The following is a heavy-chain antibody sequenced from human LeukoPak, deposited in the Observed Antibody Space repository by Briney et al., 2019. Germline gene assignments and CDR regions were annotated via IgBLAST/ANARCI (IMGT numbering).Heavy chain of an antibody. V-gene: IGHV1-8*01. J-gene: IGHJ6*02. CDR1: GYTFTSYD. D-gene: IGHD2-2*01. CDR2: MNPNSGNT. CDR3: ARGGYCSSTSCYSFYYGMDV. Sequence: EASVKVSCKASGYTFTSYDINWVRQATGQGLEWMGWMNPNSGNTSYAQKFQGRVTMTRNTSISTAYMELSSLRSEDTAVYYCARGGYCSSTSCYSFYYGMDVWGQGTTVTVSS.